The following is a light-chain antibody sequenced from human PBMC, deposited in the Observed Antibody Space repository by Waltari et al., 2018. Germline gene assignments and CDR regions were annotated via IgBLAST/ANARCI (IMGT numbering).Light chain of an antibody. CDR2: NGP. V-gene: IGLV1-40*01. J-gene: IGLJ2*01. CDR1: SSNLGADYG. Sequence: QSVLTQPPSVSGAPGQTVTISCTGSSSNLGADYGLHWYQQLPGTAPKLLTDNGPNRPSGVPDRFSGSRSGTSASLAITGLQAEDEADYFCHSYDRSLDGVVFGGGTKLTVL. CDR3: HSYDRSLDGVV.